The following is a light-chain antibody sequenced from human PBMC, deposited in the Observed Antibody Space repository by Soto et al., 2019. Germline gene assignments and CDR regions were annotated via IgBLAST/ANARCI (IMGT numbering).Light chain of an antibody. V-gene: IGKV3-20*01. Sequence: EFGLTQSPATRSLSPGERATSPSRPSQSVTSSYLAWYQQKPGQAPRLLIYGASSRATGIPDRFSGSGSGTDFTLTISRLEPEDFAVYYCQQYGSSPAFGQGTKVEIK. CDR3: QQYGSSPA. CDR1: QSVTSSY. CDR2: GAS. J-gene: IGKJ1*01.